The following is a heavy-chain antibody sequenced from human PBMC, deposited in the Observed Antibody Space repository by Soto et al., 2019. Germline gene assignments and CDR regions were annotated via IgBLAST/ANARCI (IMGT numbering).Heavy chain of an antibody. D-gene: IGHD7-27*01. CDR1: GFTFSSYA. J-gene: IGHJ3*02. Sequence: GGSLRLTCSASGFTFSSYAMHWGRQAPGKGLEYVSAISSNGGSTYYADSVKGRFTISRDNSKNTLYRQMSSLRAEDTAVYYCVKGGTGEADDFDIWGQGTMVTVSS. CDR2: ISSNGGST. V-gene: IGHV3-64D*09. CDR3: VKGGTGEADDFDI.